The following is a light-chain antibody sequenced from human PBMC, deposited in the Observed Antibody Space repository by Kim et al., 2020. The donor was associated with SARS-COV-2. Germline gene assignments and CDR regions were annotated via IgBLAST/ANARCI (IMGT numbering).Light chain of an antibody. J-gene: IGKJ4*01. CDR2: DAS. Sequence: SPGERATLSCRASQSVSNSRLAWYQQKPGQAPRLLIYDASSRATGSTDRFSGSGSGTDFTLTISRLEPEDFAVYYCQQYGASSLTFGGGTKVDIK. CDR1: QSVSNSR. CDR3: QQYGASSLT. V-gene: IGKV3-20*01.